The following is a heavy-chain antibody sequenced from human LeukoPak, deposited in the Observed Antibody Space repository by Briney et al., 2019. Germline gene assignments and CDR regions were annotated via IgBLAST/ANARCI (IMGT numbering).Heavy chain of an antibody. CDR1: GFTFSNYA. V-gene: IGHV3-23*01. CDR2: ISSSGGST. D-gene: IGHD3-10*01. CDR3: ATDRGGYGSGSYDY. Sequence: GGSLRLSCAVSGFTFSNYAMSWVRQAPGKGLEWVSGISSSGGSTYYADSVKGRFNISRDNSKNTLYLQMNSLRAEDTAVYYCATDRGGYGSGSYDYWGQGTLVSVSS. J-gene: IGHJ4*02.